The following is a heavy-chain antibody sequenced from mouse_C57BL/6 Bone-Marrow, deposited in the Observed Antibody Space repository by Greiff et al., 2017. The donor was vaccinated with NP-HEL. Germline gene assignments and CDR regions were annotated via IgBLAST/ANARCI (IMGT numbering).Heavy chain of an antibody. V-gene: IGHV14-3*01. CDR1: GFTITNTY. CDR3: SRIRDYSAMDY. CDR2: IDPANGNT. Sequence: EVQLQQSVAELVRPGASVKLSCTASGFTITNTYMPWVKQRPEQGLEWIGEIDPANGNTKYAPKFQGKATITADTTSNTAYLQLSSLNSEDTAIYYWSRIRDYSAMDYWGQGTSVTVSS. J-gene: IGHJ4*01.